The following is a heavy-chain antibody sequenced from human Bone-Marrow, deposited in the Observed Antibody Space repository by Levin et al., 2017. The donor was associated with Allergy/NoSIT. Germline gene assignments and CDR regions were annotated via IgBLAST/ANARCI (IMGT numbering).Heavy chain of an antibody. Sequence: GESLKISCAASGFTFSNAWMNWVRQAPGKGLEWVGRIKSKTDGGTTDYAAPVKGRFTISRDDSKNTLYLQMNSLKTEDTAVYYCTTHDSSGYYSDYYYYGMDVWGQGTTVTVSS. CDR1: GFTFSNAW. CDR3: TTHDSSGYYSDYYYYGMDV. D-gene: IGHD3-22*01. CDR2: IKSKTDGGTT. V-gene: IGHV3-15*07. J-gene: IGHJ6*02.